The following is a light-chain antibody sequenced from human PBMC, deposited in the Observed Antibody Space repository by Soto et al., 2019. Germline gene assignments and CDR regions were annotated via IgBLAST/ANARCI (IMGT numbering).Light chain of an antibody. CDR1: QSINSNS. J-gene: IGKJ2*03. V-gene: IGKV3-20*01. CDR2: AAS. CDR3: QRDS. Sequence: EIVLTQSPGTLSLSPGERATLSCRVSQSINSNSLAWYQQKPGQAPRLLIYAASSRATGIPDRFSGSGSGTDFTLTIRRLEPENFAVYYCQRDSFGQGTKLEIK.